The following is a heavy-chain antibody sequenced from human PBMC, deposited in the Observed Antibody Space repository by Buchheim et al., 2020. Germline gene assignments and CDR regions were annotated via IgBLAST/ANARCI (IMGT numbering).Heavy chain of an antibody. CDR3: AKYYDFWSGQNHGSWDY. V-gene: IGHV3-30*18. D-gene: IGHD3-3*01. J-gene: IGHJ4*02. CDR2: ISYDGSNK. CDR1: GFTFSSYG. Sequence: QVQLVESGGGVVQPGRSLRLSRAASGFTFSSYGMHWVRQAPGKGLEWVAVISYDGSNKYYADSVKGRFTISRDNSKNTLYLQMNSLRAEDTAVYYCAKYYDFWSGQNHGSWDYWGQGTL.